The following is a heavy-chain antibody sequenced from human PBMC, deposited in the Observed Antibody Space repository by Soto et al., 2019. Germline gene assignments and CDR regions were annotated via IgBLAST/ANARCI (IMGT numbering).Heavy chain of an antibody. CDR1: GFTFSSYG. CDR2: IWYDGSNK. V-gene: IGHV3-33*01. CDR3: ARDFVEMATIPNYYGMDV. J-gene: IGHJ6*02. Sequence: GGSLRLSCAASGFTFSSYGMHWVRQAPGKGLEWVAVIWYDGSNKYYADSVKGRFTISRDNSKNTLYLQMNSLRAEDTAVYYCARDFVEMATIPNYYGMDVWGQGTTVS. D-gene: IGHD5-12*01.